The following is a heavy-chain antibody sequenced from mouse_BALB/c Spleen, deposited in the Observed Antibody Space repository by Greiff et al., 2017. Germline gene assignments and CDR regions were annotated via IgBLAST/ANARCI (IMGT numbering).Heavy chain of an antibody. CDR2: IDPENGDT. D-gene: IGHD3-1*01. V-gene: IGHV14-4*02. CDR1: GFNIKDYY. CDR3: NAARATSLFAY. J-gene: IGHJ3*01. Sequence: DVKLVESGAELVRSGASVKLSCTASGFNIKDYYMHWVKQRPEQGLEWIGWIDPENGDTEYAPKFQGKATMTADTSSNTAYLQLSSLTSEDTAVYYCNAARATSLFAYWGQGTLVTVSA.